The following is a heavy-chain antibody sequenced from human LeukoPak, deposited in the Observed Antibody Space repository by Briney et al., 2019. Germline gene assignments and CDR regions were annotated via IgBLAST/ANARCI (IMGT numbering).Heavy chain of an antibody. CDR1: GFTFSSYA. CDR2: IYSGGST. CDR3: ARDPFLEWFPKGMDV. J-gene: IGHJ6*03. V-gene: IGHV3-53*01. D-gene: IGHD3-3*02. Sequence: GGSLRLSCAASGFTFSSYAMSWVRQAPGKGLEWVSVIYSGGSTYYADSVKGRFTISRDNSKNTLYLQMNSLRAEDTAVYYCARDPFLEWFPKGMDVWGKGTTVTVSS.